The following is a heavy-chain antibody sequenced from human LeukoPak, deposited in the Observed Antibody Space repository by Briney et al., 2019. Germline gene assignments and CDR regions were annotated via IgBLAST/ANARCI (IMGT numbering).Heavy chain of an antibody. CDR1: GFTFSSYA. D-gene: IGHD5-12*01. CDR3: AKGPKPKVAFFDY. V-gene: IGHV3-23*01. CDR2: ISGSGGST. J-gene: IGHJ4*02. Sequence: GESLRLSCAASGFTFSSYAMSWVRQAPGRGLEWVSAISGSGGSTYYADSVKGRFTISRDNSKNTLYLQMNSLRAEDTAVYYCAKGPKPKVAFFDYWGQGTLVTVSS.